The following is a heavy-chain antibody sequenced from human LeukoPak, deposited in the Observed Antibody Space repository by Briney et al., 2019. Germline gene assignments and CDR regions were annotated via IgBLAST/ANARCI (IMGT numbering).Heavy chain of an antibody. Sequence: SETLSLTCTVSGGSISSYYWSWIRQPPGKGLEWIGYIYYSGSTYYNPSLKSRVTISADTSKNQFSLKLSSVTAADTAVYYCARFVVVTAIFYFDYWGQGTLVTVSS. J-gene: IGHJ4*02. V-gene: IGHV4-59*08. CDR3: ARFVVVTAIFYFDY. CDR2: IYYSGST. CDR1: GGSISSYY. D-gene: IGHD2-21*02.